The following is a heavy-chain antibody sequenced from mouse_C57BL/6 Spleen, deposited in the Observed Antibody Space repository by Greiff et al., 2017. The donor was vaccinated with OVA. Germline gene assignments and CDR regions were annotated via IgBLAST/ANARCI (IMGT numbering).Heavy chain of an antibody. CDR2: INPSTGGT. Sequence: DVKLQESGPELVKPGASVKISCKASGYSFTGYYMNWVKQSPEKSLEWIGEINPSTGGTTYNQKFKAKATLTVDKSSSTAYMQLKSLTSEDSAVYYCARRGVYDGYYWYFDVWGTGTTVTVSS. CDR1: GYSFTGYY. J-gene: IGHJ1*03. D-gene: IGHD2-3*01. V-gene: IGHV1-42*01. CDR3: ARRGVYDGYYWYFDV.